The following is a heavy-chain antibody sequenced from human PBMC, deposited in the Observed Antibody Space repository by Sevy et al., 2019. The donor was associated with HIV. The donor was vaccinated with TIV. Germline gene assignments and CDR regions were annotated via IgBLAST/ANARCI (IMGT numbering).Heavy chain of an antibody. V-gene: IGHV3-23*01. J-gene: IGHJ6*02. CDR3: ARRPDLGVDIPTGFLDV. CDR1: GFSFTNYA. CDR2: VSGSGGST. Sequence: GGSLRLSCVASGFSFTNYAMSWVRQAPGKGLQWVSVVSGSGGSTYYTDSVEGRFTISRDNSKKTMYLQMNSLRAEDTAVYYCARRPDLGVDIPTGFLDVWGQGTTVTVSS. D-gene: IGHD3-3*01.